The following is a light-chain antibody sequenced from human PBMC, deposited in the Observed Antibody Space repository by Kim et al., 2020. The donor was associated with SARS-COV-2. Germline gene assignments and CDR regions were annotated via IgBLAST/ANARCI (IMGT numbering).Light chain of an antibody. CDR2: DNT. V-gene: IGLV1-40*01. Sequence: QSVLTQPPSVSGAPGQRVTISCTGSSSNIGAGYDVHWYQQLPGTAPKLLIYDNTKRPSGVPDRFSGSKSGTSASLAITGLQAEDEADYYCQSYDSSPSGWVFGGGTQLTVL. J-gene: IGLJ3*02. CDR1: SSNIGAGYD. CDR3: QSYDSSPSGWV.